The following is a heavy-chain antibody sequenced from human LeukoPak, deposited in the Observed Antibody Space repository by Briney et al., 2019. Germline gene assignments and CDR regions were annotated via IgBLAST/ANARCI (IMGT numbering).Heavy chain of an antibody. J-gene: IGHJ6*03. D-gene: IGHD2-2*03. V-gene: IGHV4-59*01. CDR2: IYYSGST. CDR1: GGSISSYY. CDR3: ARMPGYCSGTSCQLNYYYYMDV. Sequence: SETLSLTCTVSGGSISSYYWSWIRQPPGKGLEWIGYIYYSGSTNYNPSLKSRVTISVDTSKNQFSLKLSSVTAADTAVYYCARMPGYCSGTSCQLNYYYYMDVWGKGTTVTVSS.